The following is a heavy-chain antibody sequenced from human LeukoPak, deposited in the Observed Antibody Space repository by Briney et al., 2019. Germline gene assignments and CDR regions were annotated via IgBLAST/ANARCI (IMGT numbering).Heavy chain of an antibody. CDR1: GFTFSSYA. D-gene: IGHD6-13*01. J-gene: IGHJ4*02. CDR2: ISYDGSNK. CDR3: ARERYSTSWTLGY. V-gene: IGHV3-30*04. Sequence: GRSLRLSCAASGFTFSSYAVHGVREARGKGLEGVAVISYDGSNKYYADSVKGRFTISRDNSKNTLYLQMNSLRAEDTAVSYCARERYSTSWTLGYWGQGTLVTVSS.